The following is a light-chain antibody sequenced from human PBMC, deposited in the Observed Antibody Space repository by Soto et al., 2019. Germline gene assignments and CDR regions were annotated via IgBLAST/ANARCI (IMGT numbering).Light chain of an antibody. CDR2: GNI. J-gene: IGLJ2*01. CDR1: SSNIGAGYD. CDR3: QSYDSSLSASV. Sequence: QSVLTQPPSVSGAPGQRVTISCTGSSSNIGAGYDVHWYQHLPGTAPKLLIYGNINRPSGVPDRFSGSKSGTSASLAITGLQAEDEADYYCQSYDSSLSASVFGGGTKLTVL. V-gene: IGLV1-40*01.